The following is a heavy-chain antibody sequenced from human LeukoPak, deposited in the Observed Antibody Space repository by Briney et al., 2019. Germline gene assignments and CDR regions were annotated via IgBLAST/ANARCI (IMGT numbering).Heavy chain of an antibody. V-gene: IGHV3-64*01. CDR2: IRSDGSDT. CDR3: ARAAARPDYYYYYMDV. D-gene: IGHD6-6*01. CDR1: GFTFSTYA. Sequence: GGSLRLSCAASGFTFSTYAMHWVRQAPGKGLEYVSSIRSDGSDTYYANSVKGRFTIARDNSKNTLYLQMGSLRAEDMAIYYCARAAARPDYYYYYMDVWGKGTTVTVSS. J-gene: IGHJ6*03.